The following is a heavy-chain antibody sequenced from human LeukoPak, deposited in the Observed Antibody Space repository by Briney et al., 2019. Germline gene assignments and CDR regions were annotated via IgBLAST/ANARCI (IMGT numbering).Heavy chain of an antibody. Sequence: SETLSLTCAVSGYSISSGYYWGWIRQPPGKGLEWIGSIYNSGSTYYNPSLKSRVTISVDTSKNHFSLNLNSVTAADTAVYYCERHRRYCSSSNCYTFDYWGQGALVTVSS. CDR2: IYNSGST. CDR1: GYSISSGYY. V-gene: IGHV4-38-2*01. CDR3: ERHRRYCSSSNCYTFDY. J-gene: IGHJ4*02. D-gene: IGHD2-2*02.